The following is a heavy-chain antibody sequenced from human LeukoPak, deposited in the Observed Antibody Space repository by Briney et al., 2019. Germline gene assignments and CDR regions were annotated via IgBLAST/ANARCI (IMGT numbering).Heavy chain of an antibody. CDR3: ASPRGSHDY. CDR2: ISSSSSYI. J-gene: IGHJ4*02. V-gene: IGHV3-21*04. Sequence: GGSLRLSCAASGFTFSSYTMNWVRQAPGKGLEWVSSISSSSSYIYYADSVKGRFSISRDNAKKSLYLQMNILRAEDTAVYYCASPRGSHDYWGQGTLVTVSS. D-gene: IGHD3-16*01. CDR1: GFTFSSYT.